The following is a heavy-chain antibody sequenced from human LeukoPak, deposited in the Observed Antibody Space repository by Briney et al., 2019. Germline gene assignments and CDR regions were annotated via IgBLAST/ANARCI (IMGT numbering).Heavy chain of an antibody. J-gene: IGHJ4*02. V-gene: IGHV3-53*01. Sequence: GGSRRLSCPASGFIVSSNYMGGVLRAPGKGLEWVSVIYTGGNSYYADYVKGRFPISRDNSKNTLYLQMNSLRAEDTAMYYCARDFGDYRGYFDYWGQGTLVTVSS. D-gene: IGHD3-3*01. CDR2: IYTGGNS. CDR1: GFIVSSNY. CDR3: ARDFGDYRGYFDY.